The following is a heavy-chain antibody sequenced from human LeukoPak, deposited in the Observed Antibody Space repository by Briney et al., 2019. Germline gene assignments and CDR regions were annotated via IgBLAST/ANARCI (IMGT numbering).Heavy chain of an antibody. CDR2: INPNSGGT. CDR3: ARAVTQLLYYFDY. D-gene: IGHD2-2*01. Sequence: SVTVSCMASGYTFTGYYMHLVRQAPGQGREWMGWINPNSGGTNYAQKFQGRVTMTRDTSISTAYMELSRLRSDDTAVYYCARAVTQLLYYFDYWGQGTLVTVSS. CDR1: GYTFTGYY. J-gene: IGHJ4*02. V-gene: IGHV1-2*02.